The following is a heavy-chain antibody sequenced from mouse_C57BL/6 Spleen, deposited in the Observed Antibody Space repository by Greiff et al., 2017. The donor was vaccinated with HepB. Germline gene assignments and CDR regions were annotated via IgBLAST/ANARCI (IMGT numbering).Heavy chain of an antibody. J-gene: IGHJ2*01. CDR1: GYTFTSYW. CDR3: ATQITTVVATGFDY. CDR2: IHPNSGST. V-gene: IGHV1-64*01. Sequence: QVHVKQPGAELVKPGASVKLSCKASGYTFTSYWMHWVKQRPVQGLEWIGMIHPNSGSTNYNEKFKSKATLTVDKSSSTAYMQLSSLTSEDSAVYYCATQITTVVATGFDYWGQGTTLTVSS. D-gene: IGHD1-1*01.